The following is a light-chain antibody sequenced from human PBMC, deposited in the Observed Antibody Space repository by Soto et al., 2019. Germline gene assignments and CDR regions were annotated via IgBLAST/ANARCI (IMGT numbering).Light chain of an antibody. CDR3: QQYSNWPSRGT. V-gene: IGKV3-15*01. CDR2: GAS. Sequence: EIVMTQSPATLSVSPGERATLSCRASQSVSSNLAWYQQKPGQAPRLLIYGASTRAMGIPSRFSGSGSGTELTLTISSLQSEDFAVYYCQQYSNWPSRGTFGEGTKVEIK. CDR1: QSVSSN. J-gene: IGKJ1*01.